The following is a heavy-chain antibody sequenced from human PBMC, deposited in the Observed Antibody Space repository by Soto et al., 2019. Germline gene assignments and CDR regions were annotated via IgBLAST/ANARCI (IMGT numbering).Heavy chain of an antibody. Sequence: LQLQESGSGLVKPSQTLSLTCAVSVGSISSGAYSWSWIGEPPGKGLEWIGYIYHSGSTYYNPSLKSRVTISVDRSKNQFSLKLSSVTAADTAVYYCAAGGGLPRYYWGQGTLVTVSS. D-gene: IGHD5-12*01. V-gene: IGHV4-30-2*01. CDR1: VGSISSGAYS. J-gene: IGHJ4*02. CDR3: AAGGGLPRYY. CDR2: IYHSGST.